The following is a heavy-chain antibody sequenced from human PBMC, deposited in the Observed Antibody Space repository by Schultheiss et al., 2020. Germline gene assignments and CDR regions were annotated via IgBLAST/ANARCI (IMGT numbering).Heavy chain of an antibody. V-gene: IGHV4-34*01. CDR1: GGSFSGYF. CDR3: AKDFAHDYYYRMDV. J-gene: IGHJ6*02. Sequence: SETLSLTCTVSGGSFSGYFWSWIRQPPGKGLEWIGEINHTGGTYYNPSFKSRVTISVDTSKNQFSLRLNSVTAADTAVYYCAKDFAHDYYYRMDVWGQGTTVTVSS. CDR2: INHTGGT.